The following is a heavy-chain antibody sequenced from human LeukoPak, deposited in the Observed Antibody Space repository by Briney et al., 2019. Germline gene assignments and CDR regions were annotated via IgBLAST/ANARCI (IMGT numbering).Heavy chain of an antibody. CDR3: ARPTVAAAPPDY. D-gene: IGHD6-13*01. V-gene: IGHV5-51*01. Sequence: GESLQISCKGSGYSFTSYWIGWVRQLPGKGLEWMGIIYPGDSDTRYSPSFQGQVTISADKPISTAYLQWSHLKASHTAMYYCARPTVAAAPPDYWGQGTLVTLSS. J-gene: IGHJ4*02. CDR2: IYPGDSDT. CDR1: GYSFTSYW.